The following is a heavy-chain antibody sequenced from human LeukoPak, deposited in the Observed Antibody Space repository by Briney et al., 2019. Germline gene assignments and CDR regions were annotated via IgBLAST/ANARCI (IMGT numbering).Heavy chain of an antibody. CDR2: INPNSGGT. CDR3: ATDQMRVSKNLRYFDWLLGFDP. Sequence: GASVKVSCKASGYTFTGYYMHWVRQAPGQGLEWMGWINPNSGGTNYAQKFQGRVTMTEDTSTDTAYMELSSLRCEDTGVYYCATDQMRVSKNLRYFDWLLGFDPWGHGTLVTVSS. D-gene: IGHD3-9*01. J-gene: IGHJ5*02. V-gene: IGHV1-2*02. CDR1: GYTFTGYY.